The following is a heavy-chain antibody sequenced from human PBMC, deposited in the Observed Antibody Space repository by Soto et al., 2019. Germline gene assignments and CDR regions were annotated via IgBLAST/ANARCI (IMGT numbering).Heavy chain of an antibody. D-gene: IGHD2-2*01. CDR2: ISGSGGST. J-gene: IGHJ4*02. CDR1: GFTFSSYA. CDR3: AKDQVGIYIVVVPATMGF. V-gene: IGHV3-23*01. Sequence: GGSLRLSCAASGFTFSSYAMSWVRQAPGKGLEWVSGISGSGGSTYYADSVKGRFTISRDNSKNTLYLQMNSLRAEDTAVYYCAKDQVGIYIVVVPATMGFWGQGTLVTVSS.